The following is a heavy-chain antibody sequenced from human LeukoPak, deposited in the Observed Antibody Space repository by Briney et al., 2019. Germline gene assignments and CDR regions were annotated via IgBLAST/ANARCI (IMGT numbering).Heavy chain of an antibody. CDR1: GFSLTTSGMC. J-gene: IGHJ4*02. D-gene: IGHD3-10*01. Sequence: SGPTLVNPTQSLTLTCTFSGFSLTTSGMCVSWIRQPPGKALEGLARIDWDDDKFYSTSLKTRLTISKDTSKNQVVLTMTNMDPVDTATYYCARTRFGDQGSRIDFWGQGTLVTVSS. CDR3: ARTRFGDQGSRIDF. CDR2: IDWDDDK. V-gene: IGHV2-70*17.